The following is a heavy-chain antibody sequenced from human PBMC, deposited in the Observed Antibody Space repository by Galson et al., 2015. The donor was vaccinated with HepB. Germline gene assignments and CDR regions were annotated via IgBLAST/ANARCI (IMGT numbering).Heavy chain of an antibody. D-gene: IGHD6-19*01. V-gene: IGHV3-7*03. Sequence: SLRLSCAASGFTFTTYWMSWVRQAPGKGLEWVANIKQDGSEKYYVDSVKGRVTISRDNGKNSLYLQINSLRAEDTAVYYCASSSSGFFDNWGQGTLVTVSS. CDR2: IKQDGSEK. CDR1: GFTFTTYW. J-gene: IGHJ4*02. CDR3: ASSSSGFFDN.